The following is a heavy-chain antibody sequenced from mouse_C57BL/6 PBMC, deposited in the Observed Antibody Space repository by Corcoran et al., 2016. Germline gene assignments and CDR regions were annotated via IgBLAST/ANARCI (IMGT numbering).Heavy chain of an antibody. CDR1: GYTFTDYY. CDR2: IFPGSGST. CDR3: ARRAAGTGFYYFDY. V-gene: IGHV1-75*01. Sequence: QVQLQQSGPELVKPGASVKISCKESGYTFTDYYINWVKQRPGQGLEWIGWIFPGSGSTYYNEKFKGKATLTVDKSSSTAYMLLSSLTSEDSAVYFCARRAAGTGFYYFDYWGQCTTLTVSS. J-gene: IGHJ2*01. D-gene: IGHD4-1*01.